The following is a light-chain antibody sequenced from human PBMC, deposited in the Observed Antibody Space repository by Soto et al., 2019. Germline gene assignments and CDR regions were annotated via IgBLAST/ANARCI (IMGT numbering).Light chain of an antibody. CDR2: AAS. CDR1: QGISSW. V-gene: IGKV1-12*01. Sequence: DIHMTQSPASVSASVGTRVTIPCRASQGISSWLAWYQQKPGKAPKLRIDAASSLQRGVPSRFSGSGSGTDVTRTISSLQPEDFATYYCQQANSSPLTFGGGTKVDIK. CDR3: QQANSSPLT. J-gene: IGKJ4*01.